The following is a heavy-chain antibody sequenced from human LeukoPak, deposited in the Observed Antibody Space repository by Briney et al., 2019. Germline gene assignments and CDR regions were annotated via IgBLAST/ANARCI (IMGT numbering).Heavy chain of an antibody. CDR2: IGTAGDT. CDR1: GFTFSSYD. V-gene: IGHV3-13*01. J-gene: IGHJ3*01. CDR3: ARGISAVVPRAFDL. D-gene: IGHD2-15*01. Sequence: GGSLRLSCAASGFTFSSYDMHWVRQATGKGLEWVSAIGTAGDTYYPGSVKGRFTISRENAKNSLYLQMNSLRAGDTAVYYCARGISAVVPRAFDLWGQGTMVTVSS.